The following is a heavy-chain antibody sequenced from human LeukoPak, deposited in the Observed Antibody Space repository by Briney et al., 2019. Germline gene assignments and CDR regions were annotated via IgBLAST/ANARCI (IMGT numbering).Heavy chain of an antibody. V-gene: IGHV1-69*06. CDR1: GGTFSSYA. CDR3: AMTIFGVVKAFDY. D-gene: IGHD3-3*01. J-gene: IGHJ4*02. Sequence: GASVKVSCKASGGTFSSYAISWVRQAPGQGLEWMGGSIPIFGTANYAQKFQGRVTITADKPTSTAYMELSSLRSEDTAVYYCAMTIFGVVKAFDYWGQGTLVTVPS. CDR2: SIPIFGTA.